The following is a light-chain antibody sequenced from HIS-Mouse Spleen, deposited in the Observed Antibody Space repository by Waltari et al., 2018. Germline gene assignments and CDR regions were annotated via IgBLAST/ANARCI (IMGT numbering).Light chain of an antibody. CDR2: GAS. V-gene: IGKV3-15*01. CDR3: QQYNNWPWT. Sequence: EIVMTQSPATLSVSPGERATISCRASQSFSSNLAGYQQKPGQAPRLLIYGASTRATGIPARFSGSGSGTEFTLTISSMQSEDFAVYYCQQYNNWPWTFGQGTKVEIK. CDR1: QSFSSN. J-gene: IGKJ1*01.